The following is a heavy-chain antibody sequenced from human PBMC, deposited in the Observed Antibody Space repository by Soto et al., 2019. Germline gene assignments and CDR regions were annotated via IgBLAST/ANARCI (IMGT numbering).Heavy chain of an antibody. CDR2: ISGSGGSR. D-gene: IGHD2-8*01. Sequence: LRLSCAASGFTFNSYAMSWVRQAPGKGLEWVSVISGSGGSRYYADSVKGRFTISRDNSKNTLYLQMNSLRAEDTAVYYCAKAGYCTNGVCYLYYFDYWGQGTLVTVSS. CDR1: GFTFNSYA. V-gene: IGHV3-23*01. J-gene: IGHJ4*02. CDR3: AKAGYCTNGVCYLYYFDY.